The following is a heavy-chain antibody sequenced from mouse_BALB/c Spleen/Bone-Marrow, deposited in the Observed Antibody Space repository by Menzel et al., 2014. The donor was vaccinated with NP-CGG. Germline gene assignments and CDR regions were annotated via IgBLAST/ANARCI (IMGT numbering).Heavy chain of an antibody. CDR1: GISITTGNYR. V-gene: IGHV3-5*02. CDR3: ARYLGAYFDY. CDR2: IYYSGTI. D-gene: IGHD1-1*01. J-gene: IGHJ2*01. Sequence: VQLQQSGPGLVKPSQTVSLTCTVTGISITTGNYRWSWIRQFPGNKLEWIGYIYYSGTITYNPSLTSLTTITRDTSKNQFFLEMNSLTAEDTATYYCARYLGAYFDYWGQGTTLTVSS.